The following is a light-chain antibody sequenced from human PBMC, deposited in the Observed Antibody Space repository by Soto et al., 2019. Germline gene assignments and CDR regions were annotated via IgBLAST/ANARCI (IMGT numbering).Light chain of an antibody. Sequence: DIQMTQSPSTLSASVGDRVTITFRASQSISSWLAWYQQKPGKAPKLLIYDASSLESGVPSRFSGSGSGTEFTLTISSLQPDDFATYYCKQYNSYRTFGQGTKVDIK. V-gene: IGKV1-5*01. CDR1: QSISSW. CDR3: KQYNSYRT. CDR2: DAS. J-gene: IGKJ1*01.